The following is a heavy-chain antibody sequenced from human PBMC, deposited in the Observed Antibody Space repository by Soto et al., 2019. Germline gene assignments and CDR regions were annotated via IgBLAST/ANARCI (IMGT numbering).Heavy chain of an antibody. D-gene: IGHD2-15*01. V-gene: IGHV4-4*02. J-gene: IGHJ2*01. Sequence: PSETLSLTFAVSGGSISSSNWWSWVRQPPGKGLEWIGEIYHSGSTNYNPSLKSRVTISVDKSKNQFSLKLSSVTAADTAVYYCARAVATVPGPEYFDLWGRGTLVTVSS. CDR3: ARAVATVPGPEYFDL. CDR2: IYHSGST. CDR1: GGSISSSNW.